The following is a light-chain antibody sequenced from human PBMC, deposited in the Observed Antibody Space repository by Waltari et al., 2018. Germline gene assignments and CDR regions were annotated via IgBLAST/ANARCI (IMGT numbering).Light chain of an antibody. J-gene: IGKJ1*01. V-gene: IGKV4-1*01. CDR3: QQYYRSRT. Sequence: DIVMTQSPDSLAVSLGERATIDCKSSQSVFYRSDNKNYLAWYQHKPGQPPKLLFSLASTRESGVPDRFSASGSGTDFTLTINNLQAEDVAVYYCQQYYRSRTFGQGTKVEIK. CDR1: QSVFYRSDNKNY. CDR2: LAS.